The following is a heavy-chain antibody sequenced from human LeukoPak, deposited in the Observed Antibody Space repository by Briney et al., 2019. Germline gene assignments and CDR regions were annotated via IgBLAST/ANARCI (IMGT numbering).Heavy chain of an antibody. Sequence: SETLSLTCAVYGGSFSGYYWSWIRHPPGKGLERIGEINHSGSTNYNPSLKSRVTISVDTSKNQFSLKLSSVTAADTAVYYCARGDFFGYWGQGTLVTVSS. V-gene: IGHV4-34*01. D-gene: IGHD3-3*01. CDR2: INHSGST. J-gene: IGHJ4*02. CDR1: GGSFSGYY. CDR3: ARGDFFGY.